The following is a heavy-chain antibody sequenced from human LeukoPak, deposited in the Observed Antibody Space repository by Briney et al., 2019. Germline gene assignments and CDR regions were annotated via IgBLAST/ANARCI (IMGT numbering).Heavy chain of an antibody. V-gene: IGHV1-18*01. CDR1: GYTFTSYG. CDR2: IIAYNGNT. CDR3: ARVMDIRDSSGWAAFDY. Sequence: GASVKVSFKASGYTFTSYGISWVRQAPGQGLEWMGWIIAYNGNTNSAQKLQGRGTMTTDTSTTTAYMELRRLSSDDTAVYYRARVMDIRDSSGWAAFDYWGQGTLVTVSS. J-gene: IGHJ4*02. D-gene: IGHD6-19*01.